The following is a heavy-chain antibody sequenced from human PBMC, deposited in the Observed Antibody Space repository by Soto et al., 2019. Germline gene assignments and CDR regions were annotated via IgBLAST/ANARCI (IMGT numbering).Heavy chain of an antibody. D-gene: IGHD2-15*01. Sequence: GGSLRLSCAASGFTVSSNYMSWVRQAPGKGLEWVSPIYSGGPTYYADSVKGRFTISRDNSKNTLYLQMNSLRAEDTAVYYCARRLFSSYGMDVWGQGTTVTVSS. CDR2: IYSGGPT. J-gene: IGHJ6*02. CDR1: GFTVSSNY. V-gene: IGHV3-66*01. CDR3: ARRLFSSYGMDV.